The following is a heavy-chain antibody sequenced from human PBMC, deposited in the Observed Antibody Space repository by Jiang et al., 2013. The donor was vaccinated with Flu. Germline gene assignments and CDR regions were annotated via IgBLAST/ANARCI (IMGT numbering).Heavy chain of an antibody. V-gene: IGHV7-4-1*01. Sequence: QSGSELKKPGASVKVSCKASGYTFTSYAMNWVRQAPGQGLEWMGWINTNTGDPAYAQGFTGRFVFSLDTSVSTAYLQICSLKAEDTAVYYCARGGRRNLSNNWFDPWGQGTLVTVSS. J-gene: IGHJ5*02. CDR3: ARGGRRNLSNNWFDP. CDR2: INTNTGDP. CDR1: GYTFTSYA.